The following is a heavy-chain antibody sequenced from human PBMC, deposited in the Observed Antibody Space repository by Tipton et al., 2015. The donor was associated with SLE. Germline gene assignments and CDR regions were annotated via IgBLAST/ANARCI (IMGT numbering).Heavy chain of an antibody. V-gene: IGHV4-39*07. CDR2: FYYSGVT. Sequence: LRLSCTVSGGSISSRSHYWGWIRQPPGKGLEWMGSFYYSGVTYDSPSLKSRVTISVDTSENQFFLKLTSVTAADTARYYCARGAFGEVTNYYSYYLDVWGTGTPVTVSS. D-gene: IGHD3-3*01. CDR1: GGSISSRSHY. J-gene: IGHJ6*03. CDR3: ARGAFGEVTNYYSYYLDV.